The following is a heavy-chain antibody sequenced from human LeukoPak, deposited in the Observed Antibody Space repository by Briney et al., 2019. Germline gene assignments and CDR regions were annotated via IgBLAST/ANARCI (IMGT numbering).Heavy chain of an antibody. D-gene: IGHD5-12*01. CDR1: GYTFTDFH. CDR2: INPNSGGT. J-gene: IGHJ4*02. CDR3: ARAADVVATDGFDY. V-gene: IGHV1-2*02. Sequence: ASVKVSCKASGYTFTDFHTHWVRQAPGQGLEWMGWINPNSGGTNYAQRFQGRVTMTRDTSISTAYMELSRLRSDDTAVNCCARAADVVATDGFDYWGQGTLVTVSS.